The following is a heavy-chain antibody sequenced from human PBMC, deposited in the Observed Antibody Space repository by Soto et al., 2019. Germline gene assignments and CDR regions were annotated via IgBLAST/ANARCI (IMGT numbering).Heavy chain of an antibody. CDR2: ISYDGSNK. D-gene: IGHD5-18*01. CDR1: GFTFSSYA. Sequence: QVQLVESGGGVVQPGRSLRLSCAASGFTFSSYAMHWVRQAPGKGLEWVAVISYDGSNKYYADSVKGRFTISRDNSKNTLYLQMNSLRAEDTAVYYCARDRGYSDGFYYYGMDVWGQGTTVTVSS. V-gene: IGHV3-30-3*01. J-gene: IGHJ6*02. CDR3: ARDRGYSDGFYYYGMDV.